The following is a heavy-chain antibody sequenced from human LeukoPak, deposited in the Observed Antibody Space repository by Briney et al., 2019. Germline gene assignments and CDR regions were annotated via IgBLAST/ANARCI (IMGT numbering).Heavy chain of an antibody. CDR3: ARVKPYSDYAFDI. J-gene: IGHJ3*02. Sequence: ASLKPSCKASGYTLSDYFMHSVRQSPGQGLKWMGWINPTTGGTKFAQKFQGRVTMTRDTSITTAFTVYMVLSSLTSDDTAVYYCARVKPYSDYAFDIWGQGTMVTVSS. CDR1: GYTLSDYF. V-gene: IGHV1-2*02. D-gene: IGHD4-11*01. CDR2: INPTTGGT.